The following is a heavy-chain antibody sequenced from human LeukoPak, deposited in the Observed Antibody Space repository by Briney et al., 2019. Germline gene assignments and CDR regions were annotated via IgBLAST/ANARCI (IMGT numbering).Heavy chain of an antibody. Sequence: GGSLRLSCVASGFTFGSYAMSWVRQAPGKGLELVSTISTSGGSSYYADSVKGRFTISRDNSKNTLSLQMNSLRAEDTAVYYCVKGGSDWDYSNMDVWGKGTTVTVSS. J-gene: IGHJ6*03. D-gene: IGHD1-7*01. CDR3: VKGGSDWDYSNMDV. CDR2: ISTSGGSS. CDR1: GFTFGSYA. V-gene: IGHV3-23*01.